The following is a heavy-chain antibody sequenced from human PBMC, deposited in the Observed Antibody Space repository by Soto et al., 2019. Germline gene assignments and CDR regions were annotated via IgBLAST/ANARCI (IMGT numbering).Heavy chain of an antibody. CDR3: AKDRGYSYGWAKSDAFDI. Sequence: GGSLRLSCSASGFTFSNFAMSWVRQAPGKGLEWLSPISGSGGSTYYADSVKGRFTISRDNSKNILYVQIKTLRAEDTAVYYCAKDRGYSYGWAKSDAFDIWGQGTMVTVSS. CDR1: GFTFSNFA. V-gene: IGHV3-23*01. CDR2: ISGSGGST. J-gene: IGHJ3*02. D-gene: IGHD5-18*01.